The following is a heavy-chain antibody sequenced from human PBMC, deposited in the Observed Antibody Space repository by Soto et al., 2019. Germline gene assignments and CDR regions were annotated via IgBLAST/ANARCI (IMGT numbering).Heavy chain of an antibody. V-gene: IGHV4-39*07. Sequence: PSETLSLTCTVSGGSISSSSYYWGWIRQPPGKGLEWIGSIYYSGSTYYNPSLKGRVTMSVDTSNNQFSLNLGSVTAADTAVYFCAGEKHYYYGMDVCGQGTTVTVSS. CDR1: GGSISSSSYY. CDR3: AGEKHYYYGMDV. D-gene: IGHD2-21*01. J-gene: IGHJ6*02. CDR2: IYYSGST.